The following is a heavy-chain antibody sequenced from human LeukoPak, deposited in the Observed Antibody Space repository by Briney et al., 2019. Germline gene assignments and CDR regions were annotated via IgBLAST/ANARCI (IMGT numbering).Heavy chain of an antibody. J-gene: IGHJ4*02. Sequence: ASVKVSCKASGYTFTSYGISWVRQAPGQGLEWMGWISAYNGNTHYAQKLQGRVTMTTDTSTSIVYMELRSLRSDDTAVYYCARGECSSTSCYPGYWGQGTLVTVSS. V-gene: IGHV1-18*01. CDR2: ISAYNGNT. D-gene: IGHD2-2*01. CDR3: ARGECSSTSCYPGY. CDR1: GYTFTSYG.